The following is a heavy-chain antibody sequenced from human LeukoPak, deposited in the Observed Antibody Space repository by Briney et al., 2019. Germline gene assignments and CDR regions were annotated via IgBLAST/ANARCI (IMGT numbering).Heavy chain of an antibody. D-gene: IGHD3-10*01. J-gene: IGHJ4*02. CDR1: GGSISSSSHY. Sequence: SETLSLTCTVSGGSISSSSHYWGWIRQPPGKGLEWIGSIYYSGSTYYNPSLKSRVTISVDTSKNQFSLKLSSVTAADTAVYYCARHIGSVLLWFGELSLDYWGQGTLVTVSS. CDR3: ARHIGSVLLWFGELSLDY. CDR2: IYYSGST. V-gene: IGHV4-39*01.